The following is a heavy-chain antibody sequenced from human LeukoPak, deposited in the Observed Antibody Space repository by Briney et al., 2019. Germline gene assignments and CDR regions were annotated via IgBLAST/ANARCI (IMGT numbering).Heavy chain of an antibody. V-gene: IGHV3-23*01. CDR1: GFTSSSYA. J-gene: IGHJ4*02. Sequence: PGGSLRLSCAASGFTSSSYAMSWVRQAPGKGLEWVSAISGSGGSTYYADSVKGRFTISRDNSKNTLYLQMNSLRAEDTAVYYCAKVEDFWSGYYSYLNFDYWGQGTLVTVSS. D-gene: IGHD3-3*01. CDR2: ISGSGGST. CDR3: AKVEDFWSGYYSYLNFDY.